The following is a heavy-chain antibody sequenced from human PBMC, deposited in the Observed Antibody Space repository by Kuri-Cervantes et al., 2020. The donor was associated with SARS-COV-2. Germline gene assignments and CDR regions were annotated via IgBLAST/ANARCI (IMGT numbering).Heavy chain of an antibody. Sequence: GESLKISCVASEFNFRYYGMYWVRQAPGKGLEWVAVIWYDGSNKYYADSVKGRFTISRDNSKNTVFLQMDSLRAEDTAVYYCARDSGPLRYSYFDYWGLGALVTSPQ. CDR2: IWYDGSNK. J-gene: IGHJ4*02. CDR3: ARDSGPLRYSYFDY. V-gene: IGHV3-33*01. CDR1: EFNFRYYG. D-gene: IGHD3-9*01.